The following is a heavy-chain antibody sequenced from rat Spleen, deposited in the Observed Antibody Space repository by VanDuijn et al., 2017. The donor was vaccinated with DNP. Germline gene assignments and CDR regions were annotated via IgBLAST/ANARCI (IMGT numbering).Heavy chain of an antibody. CDR3: STLNYYASLSGYFDH. CDR2: ISYDGSNT. D-gene: IGHD1-12*01. V-gene: IGHV5-7*01. J-gene: IGHJ2*01. Sequence: EVQLVESGGGLVQPGRSLKLSCVALGFTFSDHYMAWVRQAPKKGLEWVATISYDGSNTYYRDSVKGRFTISRDNAKSTLYLQMNSLRSDDTATYYCSTLNYYASLSGYFDHWGQGVMVTVSS. CDR1: GFTFSDHY.